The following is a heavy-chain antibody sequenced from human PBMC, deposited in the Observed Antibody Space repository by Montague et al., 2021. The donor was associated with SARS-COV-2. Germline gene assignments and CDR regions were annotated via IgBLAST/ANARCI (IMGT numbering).Heavy chain of an antibody. D-gene: IGHD1-1*01. CDR2: IYYTGSA. V-gene: IGHV4-59*01. CDR1: GDSISSYY. J-gene: IGHJ4*02. CDR3: AQTTCFIANCVNYFDY. Sequence: SETLSLTCSVSGDSISSYYWSWIRQSPGRGLDWIGHIYYTGSAKYNPSLKSRVSISVDTSRRQFSLNLKSVTAADTAVYARAQTTCFIANCVNYFDYWGQGTLVTVSS.